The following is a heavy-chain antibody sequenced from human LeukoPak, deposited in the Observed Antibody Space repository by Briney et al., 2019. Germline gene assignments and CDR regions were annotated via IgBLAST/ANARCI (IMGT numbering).Heavy chain of an antibody. Sequence: SETLPLTCTVSGGSISSYYWSWIRQPPGKGLEWIGYIHYSGSTSYNPSLRSRVTISVHTSKNQFSLKLSSVTAADTAVYYCARLTNYGSGNYYNDYWGQGTLVTVSS. V-gene: IGHV4-59*13. D-gene: IGHD3-10*01. CDR3: ARLTNYGSGNYYNDY. CDR2: IHYSGST. J-gene: IGHJ4*02. CDR1: GGSISSYY.